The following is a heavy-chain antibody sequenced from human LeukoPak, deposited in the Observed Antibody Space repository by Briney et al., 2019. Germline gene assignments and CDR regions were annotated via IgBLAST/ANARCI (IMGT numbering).Heavy chain of an antibody. CDR3: AKARYSSSWYGIDY. J-gene: IGHJ4*02. CDR1: GFTFSSYA. Sequence: GGSLRLSCAASGFTFSSYAMSWVRQAPGKGLKWVSGISGSGGSTNYADSVKGRFTISRDNSKDTLYLQMNSLRAEDTAVYYCAKARYSSSWYGIDYWGQGTLVTVSS. D-gene: IGHD6-13*01. CDR2: ISGSGGST. V-gene: IGHV3-23*01.